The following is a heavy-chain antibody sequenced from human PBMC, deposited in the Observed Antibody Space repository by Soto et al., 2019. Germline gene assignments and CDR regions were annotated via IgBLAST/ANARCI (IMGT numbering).Heavy chain of an antibody. J-gene: IGHJ4*02. Sequence: GASVKVSCKASGGTFSSYAISWVRQAPGQGLEWMGGIIPIFGTANYAQKFQGRVTITADESTSTAYMELSSLRSEDTAVYYCARAPVLDTAFDYWGQGTLVTVSS. CDR3: ARAPVLDTAFDY. CDR1: GGTFSSYA. V-gene: IGHV1-69*13. D-gene: IGHD5-18*01. CDR2: IIPIFGTA.